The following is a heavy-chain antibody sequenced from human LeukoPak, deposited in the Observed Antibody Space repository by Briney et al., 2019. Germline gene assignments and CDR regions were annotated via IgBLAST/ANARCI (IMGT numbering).Heavy chain of an antibody. D-gene: IGHD1-7*01. CDR3: ARVMGGGTTGDY. CDR2: IHYSGNT. CDR1: GGSISSNSDY. J-gene: IGHJ4*02. Sequence: SETLSLTCTVSGGSISSNSDYWGWIRQPPGKGLEWIGSIHYSGNTYYKPSLKSRVTISVDTSKNQFSLKLSSVTAADTAVYYCARVMGGGTTGDYWGQGTLVTVSS. V-gene: IGHV4-39*07.